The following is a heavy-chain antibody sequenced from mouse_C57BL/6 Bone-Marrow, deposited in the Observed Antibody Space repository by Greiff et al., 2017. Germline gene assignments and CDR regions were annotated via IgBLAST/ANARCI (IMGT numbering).Heavy chain of an antibody. CDR1: GYTFTSYW. CDR3: ARDDYGYFDY. V-gene: IGHV1-50*01. Sequence: QVQLQQSGAELVKPGASVKLSCKASGYTFTSYWMQWVKQRPGQGLEWIGEIDPSDSYTNYNQKFKGKATLTVDTSSSTAYMQLSSRTSKDSAVYYCARDDYGYFDYWGQGTTLTVSS. CDR2: IDPSDSYT. J-gene: IGHJ2*01. D-gene: IGHD2-4*01.